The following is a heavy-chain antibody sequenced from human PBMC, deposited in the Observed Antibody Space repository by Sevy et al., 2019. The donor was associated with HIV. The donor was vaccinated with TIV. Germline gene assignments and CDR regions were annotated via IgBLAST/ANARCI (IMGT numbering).Heavy chain of an antibody. Sequence: GGSLRLSCPASGFTFSSYAMHWVRQAPGKGLEWVAVISYDGSNKYYADSVKGRFTISRDNSKNTLYLQMNSLRAEDTAVYYCARDREGYYDSSGPLDYWGQGTLVTVSS. CDR3: ARDREGYYDSSGPLDY. CDR1: GFTFSSYA. V-gene: IGHV3-30-3*01. CDR2: ISYDGSNK. D-gene: IGHD3-22*01. J-gene: IGHJ4*02.